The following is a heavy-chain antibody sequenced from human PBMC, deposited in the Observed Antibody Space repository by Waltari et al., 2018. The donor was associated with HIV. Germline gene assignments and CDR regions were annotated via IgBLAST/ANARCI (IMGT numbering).Heavy chain of an antibody. V-gene: IGHV4-34*01. CDR2: INHGGST. J-gene: IGHJ4*02. CDR3: ARARAPIVVVPAAMFFDY. CDR1: GGSFRYFY. Sequence: VQLQHWGAGLLKPSETLSLTCAVYGGSFRYFYWRWIRQPPGTGLEWIGEINHGGSTNYNPSLKSRVTISVDTSKNQFSLKLSSVTAADTAVYYCARARAPIVVVPAAMFFDYWGQGTLVTVSS. D-gene: IGHD2-2*01.